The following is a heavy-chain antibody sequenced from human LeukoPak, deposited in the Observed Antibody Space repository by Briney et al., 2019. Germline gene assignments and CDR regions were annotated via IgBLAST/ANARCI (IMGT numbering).Heavy chain of an antibody. Sequence: GGSLRLSCAASGFTFSSYAMSWVRQAPGKGLEWVSAISGSGGSTYYADSVKGRFTISRDNAKNSLYLQMNSLRAEDTAVYYCARYGYGRTFDYWGQGTLVTVSS. D-gene: IGHD5-12*01. CDR1: GFTFSSYA. V-gene: IGHV3-23*01. CDR2: ISGSGGST. J-gene: IGHJ4*02. CDR3: ARYGYGRTFDY.